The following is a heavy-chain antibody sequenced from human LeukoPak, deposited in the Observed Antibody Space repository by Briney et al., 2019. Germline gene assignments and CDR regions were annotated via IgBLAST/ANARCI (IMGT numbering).Heavy chain of an antibody. CDR3: ARDAAANYGDYP. CDR1: GFTFSSYG. V-gene: IGHV3-30*02. D-gene: IGHD4-17*01. Sequence: GGSLRLSCAASGFTFSSYGMHWVRQAPGKGLEWVAFIRYDGSNKYYADSVKGRFTISRDNSKNTLYLQMNSLRAEDTAVYYCARDAAANYGDYPWGQGTLVAVSS. CDR2: IRYDGSNK. J-gene: IGHJ4*02.